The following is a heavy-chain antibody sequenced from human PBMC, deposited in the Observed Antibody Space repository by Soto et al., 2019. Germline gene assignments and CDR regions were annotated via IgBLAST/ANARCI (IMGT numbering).Heavy chain of an antibody. CDR3: ARSTAPGASDAFDI. CDR2: INPSGSSP. Sequence: ASVKVSCKASGYTFTRHYIYWVRQAPGEGLQWMGFINPSGSSPVYPQKFQGTVTMTSDTSTTTVYMELSSLRSEDTGVYYCARSTAPGASDAFDIWGQGTMVTVSS. CDR1: GYTFTRHY. D-gene: IGHD2-8*02. J-gene: IGHJ3*02. V-gene: IGHV1-46*01.